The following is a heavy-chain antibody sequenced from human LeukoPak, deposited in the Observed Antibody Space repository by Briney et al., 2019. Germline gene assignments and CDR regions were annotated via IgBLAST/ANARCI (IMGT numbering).Heavy chain of an antibody. CDR3: ARAGDIVVVPAAIEAFDI. Sequence: ASVKVSCKASGYTFTSYYMHWVRQAPGQGLEWMGIINPSGGSTSYAQRFQGRVTMTRDTSTSTVYMELSSLRSEDTAVYYCARAGDIVVVPAAIEAFDIWSQGTMVTVSS. CDR1: GYTFTSYY. V-gene: IGHV1-46*01. D-gene: IGHD2-2*01. J-gene: IGHJ3*02. CDR2: INPSGGST.